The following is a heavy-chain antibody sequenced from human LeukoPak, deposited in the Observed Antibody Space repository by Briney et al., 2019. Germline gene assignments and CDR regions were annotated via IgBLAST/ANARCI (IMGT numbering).Heavy chain of an antibody. CDR3: AKDQVLDYYYGMDV. J-gene: IGHJ6*02. D-gene: IGHD2-8*02. CDR1: GFTFSSYG. CDR2: ISYDRSNK. Sequence: GGSLRLSCAASGFTFSSYGMHWVRQAPGKGLEWVAVISYDRSNKYYADSVKGRFTISRDNSKNTLYLQMNSLRAEDTAVYYCAKDQVLDYYYGMDVWGQGTTVTVSS. V-gene: IGHV3-30*18.